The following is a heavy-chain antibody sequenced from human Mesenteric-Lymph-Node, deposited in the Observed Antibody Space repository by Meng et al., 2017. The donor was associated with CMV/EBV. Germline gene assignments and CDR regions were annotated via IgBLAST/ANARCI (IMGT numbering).Heavy chain of an antibody. Sequence: SETLSLTCAVYGGSFSGYYWSWIRQPPGKGLEWIGYFYFSGTTYYNPSLKSRVLISGDTSKNQLSLKLTSVTAADTAVYYCARGLPGYYAMDVWGQGTTVTVSS. CDR2: FYFSGTT. D-gene: IGHD4-11*01. CDR3: ARGLPGYYAMDV. CDR1: GGSFSGYY. J-gene: IGHJ6*02. V-gene: IGHV4-30-4*08.